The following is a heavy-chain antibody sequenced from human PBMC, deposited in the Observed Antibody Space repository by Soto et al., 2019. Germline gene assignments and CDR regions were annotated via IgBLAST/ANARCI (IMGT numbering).Heavy chain of an antibody. CDR3: ARVGVEDNFTYIDH. CDR2: IWYDGSIQ. Sequence: QVHLVESGGGVVQPGRSLRLSGAASGFGFNYYGMYWARQAPGKGLEWLAMIWYDGSIQHSADSVKGRFIVSRDNSKNMLYLQMNSLRVEDTGLYYCARVGVEDNFTYIDHWGQGTLVTVSS. J-gene: IGHJ4*02. CDR1: GFGFNYYG. V-gene: IGHV3-33*01. D-gene: IGHD1-1*01.